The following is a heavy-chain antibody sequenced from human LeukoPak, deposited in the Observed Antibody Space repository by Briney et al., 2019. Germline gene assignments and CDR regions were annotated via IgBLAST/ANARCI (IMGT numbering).Heavy chain of an antibody. V-gene: IGHV5-51*01. CDR3: AGWASLEYISAIED. CDR2: IYPGDSDT. J-gene: IGHJ4*02. D-gene: IGHD6-6*01. CDR1: GDSLTRHW. Sequence: GESLKISCQDSGDSLTRHWIGWVRQMPGKGLEWMASIYPGDSDTRYSPSFQGQVTVSADKSFSTTYLQWSSLKPSDSAIYYCAGWASLEYISAIEDWGQGTLVSVSS.